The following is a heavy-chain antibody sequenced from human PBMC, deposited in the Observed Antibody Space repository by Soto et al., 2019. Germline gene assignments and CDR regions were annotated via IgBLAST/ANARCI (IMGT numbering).Heavy chain of an antibody. V-gene: IGHV4-4*07. CDR1: GGSISSYY. CDR2: IYTSGST. CDR3: ARDWPWPPFANYYYYGMDV. D-gene: IGHD5-12*01. Sequence: SETLSLTCTVSGGSISSYYSSWIRQPAGKGLEWIGRIYTSGSTNYNPSLKSRVTMSVDTSKNQFSLKLSSVTAADTAVYYCARDWPWPPFANYYYYGMDVWGQGTTVTVSS. J-gene: IGHJ6*02.